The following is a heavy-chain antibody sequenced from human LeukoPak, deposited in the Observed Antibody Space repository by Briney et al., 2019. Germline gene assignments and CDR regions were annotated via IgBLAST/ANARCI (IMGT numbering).Heavy chain of an antibody. CDR2: IIPIFGTA. D-gene: IGHD6-19*01. V-gene: IGHV1-69*05. CDR1: GGTFSSYT. CDR3: AKTPNSGWYEGDFDY. J-gene: IGHJ4*02. Sequence: SVKVSCKASGGTFSSYTISWVRQAPGQGLEWMGRIIPIFGTANYAQKFQGRVTITTDESTSTAYMELSSLRSEDTAVYYCAKTPNSGWYEGDFDYWGQGTLVTVSS.